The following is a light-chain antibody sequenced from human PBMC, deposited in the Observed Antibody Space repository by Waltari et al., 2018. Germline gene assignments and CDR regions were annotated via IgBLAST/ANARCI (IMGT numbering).Light chain of an antibody. J-gene: IGLJ1*01. V-gene: IGLV2-14*01. CDR2: EVS. Sequence: QSALTQPASVSGSPGQSITISCSGTDSDVGAYDFVSWYQQHPGKAPHLIIYEVSNRPSGIFNRCSASKAGNTASLTISGLQAEDEADYYGSSYTTSSAPGVFGTGTRVTVL. CDR1: DSDVGAYDF. CDR3: SSYTTSSAPGV.